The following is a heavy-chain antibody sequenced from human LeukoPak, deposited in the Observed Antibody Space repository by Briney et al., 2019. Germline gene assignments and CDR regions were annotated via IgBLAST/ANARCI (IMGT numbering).Heavy chain of an antibody. CDR3: ARVKSSSGWRLKYYFDY. Sequence: SETLSLTCTVSGGSISSSSYYWGWIRQPPGKGLEWIGEINHSGSTNYNPSLKSRVTISVDTSKNQFSLKLSSVTAADTAVYYCARVKSSSGWRLKYYFDYWGQGTLVTVSS. V-gene: IGHV4-39*07. J-gene: IGHJ4*02. CDR1: GGSISSSSYY. CDR2: INHSGST. D-gene: IGHD6-19*01.